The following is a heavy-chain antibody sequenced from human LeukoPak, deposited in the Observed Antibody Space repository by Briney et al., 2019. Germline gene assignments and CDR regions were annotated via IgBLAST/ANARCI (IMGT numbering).Heavy chain of an antibody. CDR3: ARHVVVVPAANDAFDI. CDR2: INHSGST. CDR1: GGSFSGYY. Sequence: SETLSLTCAVYGGSFSGYYWSWIRQPPGKGLEWIGEINHSGSTNYNPSLKSRVTISVDTSKNQFSLKLSSVTAADTAVYYCARHVVVVPAANDAFDIWGQGTMVTVSS. V-gene: IGHV4-34*01. D-gene: IGHD2-2*01. J-gene: IGHJ3*02.